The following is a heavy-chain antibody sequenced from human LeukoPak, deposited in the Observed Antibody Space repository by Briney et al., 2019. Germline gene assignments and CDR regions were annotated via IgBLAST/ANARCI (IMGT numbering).Heavy chain of an antibody. CDR1: GYSISSGY. J-gene: IGHJ5*02. CDR3: ARDPAMTFNWFDP. D-gene: IGHD2-21*02. V-gene: IGHV4-38-2*02. Sequence: SETLSLTCGVSGYSISSGYWAWIRQPPGKGLEWIASIYHSWTTYSNPSLQSRVTLSVDTSRNQFSLKLSAVTAADTAVYYCARDPAMTFNWFDPWGQGTLVIVSS. CDR2: IYHSWTT.